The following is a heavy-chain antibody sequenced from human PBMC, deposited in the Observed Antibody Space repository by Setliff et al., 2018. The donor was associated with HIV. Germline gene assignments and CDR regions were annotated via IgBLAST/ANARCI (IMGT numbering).Heavy chain of an antibody. J-gene: IGHJ4*02. CDR2: ISRSGDTI. V-gene: IGHV3-48*01. CDR3: ARDDWTCSDGTCFPITFDY. D-gene: IGHD2-15*01. CDR1: GFTFSTYS. Sequence: PGGSLRLSCAASGFTFSTYSMNWVRQAPGKGLEWVSYISRSGDTIDYADSVKGRFTISRDNAKNSVSLQMNSLRVEDTAVYYCARDDWTCSDGTCFPITFDYWGQGTLVTVS.